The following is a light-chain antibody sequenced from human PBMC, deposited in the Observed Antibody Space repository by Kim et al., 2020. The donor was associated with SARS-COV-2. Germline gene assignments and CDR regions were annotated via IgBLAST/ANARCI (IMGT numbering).Light chain of an antibody. CDR3: QQYYSNPQT. CDR2: WAS. Sequence: DIVMTQSPDSLAVSLGERATINCKSSQSVLYSSNNKDYLAWYQQKPGQPPKLLIYWASTRESGVPDRFSGSGSGTVFTLTISSLQAEDVAIYYCQQYYSNPQTFGQGTKVDIK. V-gene: IGKV4-1*01. J-gene: IGKJ1*01. CDR1: QSVLYSSNNKDY.